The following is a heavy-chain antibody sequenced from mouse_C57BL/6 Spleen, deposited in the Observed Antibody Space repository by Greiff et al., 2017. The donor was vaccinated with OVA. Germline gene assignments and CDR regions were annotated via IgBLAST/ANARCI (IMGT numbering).Heavy chain of an antibody. Sequence: VKLQESGPELVKPGASVKISCKASGYAFSSSWMTWVKQRPGKGLEWIGRIYPGDGDTNYNGKFKGKATLTADKSSSTAYMQLSSLTSEDSAVDFCGRTCSYDEDDWGKGTTLTVSS. V-gene: IGHV1-82*01. CDR3: GRTCSYDEDD. CDR1: GYAFSSSW. J-gene: IGHJ2*01. CDR2: IYPGDGDT. D-gene: IGHD2-12*01.